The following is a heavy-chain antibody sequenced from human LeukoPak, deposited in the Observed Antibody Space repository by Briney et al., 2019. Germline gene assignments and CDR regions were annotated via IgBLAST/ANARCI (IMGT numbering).Heavy chain of an antibody. J-gene: IGHJ4*02. CDR1: GGSSSGYY. D-gene: IGHD6-19*01. Sequence: SETLSLTCAVYGGSSSGYYWSWIRQPPGKGLEWIGEINHSGSTNYNPSLKSRVTISVDTSKNQFSLKLSSVTAADTAVYYCASYLGVTGTFHFDYWGQGTLVTVSS. V-gene: IGHV4-34*01. CDR2: INHSGST. CDR3: ASYLGVTGTFHFDY.